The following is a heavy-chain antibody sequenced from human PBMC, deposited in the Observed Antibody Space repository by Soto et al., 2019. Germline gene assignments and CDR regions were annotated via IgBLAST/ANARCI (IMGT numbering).Heavy chain of an antibody. CDR3: TTNSAYALDY. Sequence: PSETLSLTCDSSSRYGNNDNGWNLDRQSPGGGLEWIGQVHHFGYTSFNPSLKSRVSMSVDISKNQFFLKLNSVTAADTAVYYCTTNSAYALDYWGQGILVTVSS. V-gene: IGHV4-4*02. CDR2: VHHFGYT. CDR1: SRYGNNDNG. D-gene: IGHD5-12*01. J-gene: IGHJ4*02.